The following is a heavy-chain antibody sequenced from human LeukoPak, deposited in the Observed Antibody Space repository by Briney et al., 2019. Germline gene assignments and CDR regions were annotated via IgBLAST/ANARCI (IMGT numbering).Heavy chain of an antibody. Sequence: GGSLRLSCAASGFTFSSYEMNWVRQAPGKGLEWVSYISSSGSTIYYADSVKGRFTISRDNAKNSLYVQMNSLRAEDTAVYYCAGGSFGEFFYWGQGTLVTVSS. V-gene: IGHV3-48*03. D-gene: IGHD3-10*01. CDR2: ISSSGSTI. CDR3: AGGSFGEFFY. J-gene: IGHJ4*02. CDR1: GFTFSSYE.